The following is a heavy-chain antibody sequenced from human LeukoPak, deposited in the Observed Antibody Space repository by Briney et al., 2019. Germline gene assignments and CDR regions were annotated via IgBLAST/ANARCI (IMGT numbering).Heavy chain of an antibody. CDR2: IYPGDSDT. CDR1: GYSFTSYW. V-gene: IGHV5-51*01. CDR3: ARHGSSGIYYFDY. D-gene: IGHD6-19*01. Sequence: GESLKISCKGSGYSFTSYWIGWVRQIPGKGLGWMGIIYPGDSDTRYSPSFQGQVTISADKSISTAYLQWSSLKASDTAMYYCARHGSSGIYYFDYWGQGTLVTVSS. J-gene: IGHJ4*02.